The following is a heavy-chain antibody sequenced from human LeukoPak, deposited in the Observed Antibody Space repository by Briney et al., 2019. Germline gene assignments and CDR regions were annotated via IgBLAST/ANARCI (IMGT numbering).Heavy chain of an antibody. J-gene: IGHJ3*02. Sequence: GGSLRLSCAASGFTFSSYEMNWVRQAPGKGLEWVSYISSSSSTIYYADSVKGRFTISRDNAKNSLYLQMNSLRAEDTAVYYCARDLDGDQPNDAFDIWGQGTMVTVPS. D-gene: IGHD4-17*01. CDR3: ARDLDGDQPNDAFDI. CDR2: ISSSSSTI. CDR1: GFTFSSYE. V-gene: IGHV3-48*01.